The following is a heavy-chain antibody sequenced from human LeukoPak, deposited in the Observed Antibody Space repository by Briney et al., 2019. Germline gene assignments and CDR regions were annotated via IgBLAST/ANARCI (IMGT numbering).Heavy chain of an antibody. CDR2: INPNSGGT. J-gene: IGHJ4*02. D-gene: IGHD3-9*01. Sequence: GESLKISCRGSGYTFTGYYMHWVRQAPGQGLEWMGWINPNSGGTNYAQKFQGRVTMTRDTSISTAYMELSRLRSDDTAVYYCATGRYFDWLLGNYFDYWGQGTLVTVSS. V-gene: IGHV1-2*02. CDR3: ATGRYFDWLLGNYFDY. CDR1: GYTFTGYY.